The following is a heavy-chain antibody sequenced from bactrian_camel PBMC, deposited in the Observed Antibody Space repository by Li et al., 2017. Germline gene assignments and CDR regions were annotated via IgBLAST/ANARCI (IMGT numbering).Heavy chain of an antibody. D-gene: IGHD7*01. V-gene: IGHV3S1*01. CDR1: GYSSSPYC. Sequence: VQLVESGGGSVQAGGSLRLSCVASGYSSSPYCMAWLRQAPGQEREGVATIYTGGGSIDYADSVKGRFTVSHDNAKNTLYLQMNSLKTEDTAMYYCAKAAEYTWQFDYWGEGTQVTVS. J-gene: IGHJ4*01. CDR3: AKAAEYTWQFDY. CDR2: IYTGGGSI.